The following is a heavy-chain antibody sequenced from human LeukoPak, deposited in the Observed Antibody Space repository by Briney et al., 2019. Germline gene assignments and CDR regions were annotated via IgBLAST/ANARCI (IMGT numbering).Heavy chain of an antibody. CDR3: ARGVHYYDSSGYTTLFDY. CDR1: GYTFTSYD. Sequence: ASVKVSCKASGYTFTSYDINWVRQATGQGLEWMGWMNPNSGNTGYAQKFQGRVTMTRNTSISTAYMELSSLRSEDTAVYYCARGVHYYDSSGYTTLFDYWGQGTLVTVSS. CDR2: MNPNSGNT. J-gene: IGHJ4*02. D-gene: IGHD3-22*01. V-gene: IGHV1-8*01.